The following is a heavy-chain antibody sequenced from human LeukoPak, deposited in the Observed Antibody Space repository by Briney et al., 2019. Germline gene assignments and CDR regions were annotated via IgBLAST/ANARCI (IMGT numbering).Heavy chain of an antibody. CDR1: GFTFSRFW. D-gene: IGHD4-23*01. V-gene: IGHV3-74*01. J-gene: IGHJ4*02. CDR3: ARATPSYGGNSGLFEF. CDR2: INSDGTTT. Sequence: GGSLRLSCAASGFTFSRFWMFWVRQAPGKGPVWVSRINSDGTTTNYADSVKGRFTISRDNTKSTLYLEMNSLRAEDTAVYYCARATPSYGGNSGLFEFWGQGTLVTVSS.